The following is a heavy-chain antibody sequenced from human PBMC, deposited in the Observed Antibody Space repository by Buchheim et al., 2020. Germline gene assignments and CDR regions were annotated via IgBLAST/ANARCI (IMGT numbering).Heavy chain of an antibody. J-gene: IGHJ6*02. D-gene: IGHD6-13*01. Sequence: QVQLQQWGAGLLKPSETLSLTCAVYGGSFSGYYWSWIRQPPGKGLEWIGEINHSGGTNYNPSLKSRVTISVDTSKNQFSLKLSSVTAADTAVYYCARGHLRSSWYDYYYYGMDVWGQGTT. V-gene: IGHV4-34*01. CDR2: INHSGGT. CDR3: ARGHLRSSWYDYYYYGMDV. CDR1: GGSFSGYY.